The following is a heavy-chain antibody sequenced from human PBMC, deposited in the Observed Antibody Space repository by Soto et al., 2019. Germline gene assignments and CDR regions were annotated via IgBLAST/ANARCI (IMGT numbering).Heavy chain of an antibody. CDR1: GGSISSGGYS. CDR3: ARDSGYFDY. CDR2: IYHDGST. J-gene: IGHJ4*02. Sequence: RLGRAGTVSGGSISSGGYSGNWIRQPPGKGLEWIGYIYHDGSTSFNPSLKSRVTLSVDSSKNQFSLKLSSVTAADKAVYYCARDSGYFDYWGQGTPVTVYS. V-gene: IGHV4-30-2*01. D-gene: IGHD2-15*01.